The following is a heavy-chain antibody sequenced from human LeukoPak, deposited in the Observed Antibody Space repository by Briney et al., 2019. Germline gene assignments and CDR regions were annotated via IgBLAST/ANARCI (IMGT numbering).Heavy chain of an antibody. CDR3: ARAPNDYYGSGSFDY. CDR1: GGSTSSGSYY. CDR2: IYHSGST. Sequence: SETLSLTCTVSGGSTSSGSYYWSWIRQPPGKGLEWIGYIYHSGSTYYNPSLKSRVTISVDRSKNQFSLKLSSVTAADTAVYYCARAPNDYYGSGSFDYWGQGTLVTVSS. V-gene: IGHV4-30-2*01. D-gene: IGHD3-10*01. J-gene: IGHJ4*02.